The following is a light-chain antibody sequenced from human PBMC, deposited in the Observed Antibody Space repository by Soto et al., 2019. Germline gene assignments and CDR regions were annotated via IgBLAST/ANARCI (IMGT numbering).Light chain of an antibody. J-gene: IGKJ1*01. CDR1: QSVSSNY. V-gene: IGKV3-20*01. Sequence: VLTQSPCTLSLSPGERATLSCRASQSVSSNYLAWYQQKPGQAPRLLIYGASSRATGIPDRFSGSGSGTEFTLTISRLEPEDFAVYYCQQYGGSPRTFGQGTKVEI. CDR3: QQYGGSPRT. CDR2: GAS.